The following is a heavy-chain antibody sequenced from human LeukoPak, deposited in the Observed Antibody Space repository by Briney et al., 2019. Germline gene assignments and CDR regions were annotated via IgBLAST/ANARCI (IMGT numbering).Heavy chain of an antibody. V-gene: IGHV4-4*07. CDR2: KSVSGHT. Sequence: SETLSLTCTVSGGSISNYYWNWIRQPAGKGLEWIGRKSVSGHTNYRSSLESRVTMSVDTSKNQFSLKLSSVTAADTAVYYCARHPEVIHDSSGYFDYWGQGTLVTVSS. D-gene: IGHD3-22*01. CDR1: GGSISNYY. CDR3: ARHPEVIHDSSGYFDY. J-gene: IGHJ4*02.